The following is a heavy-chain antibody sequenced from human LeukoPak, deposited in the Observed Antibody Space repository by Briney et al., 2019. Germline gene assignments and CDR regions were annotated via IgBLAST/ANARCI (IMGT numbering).Heavy chain of an antibody. Sequence: PGRSLRLSCAASGITFSSYAMHWVRQAPGKGLEWVAVISYDGSNKYYADSVKGRFTISRDNSKNTLYLQMNSLRAEDTAVYYCARAPVLRYFDWLSAANDYWGQGTLVTVSS. CDR1: GITFSSYA. CDR2: ISYDGSNK. J-gene: IGHJ4*02. CDR3: ARAPVLRYFDWLSAANDY. D-gene: IGHD3-9*01. V-gene: IGHV3-30-3*01.